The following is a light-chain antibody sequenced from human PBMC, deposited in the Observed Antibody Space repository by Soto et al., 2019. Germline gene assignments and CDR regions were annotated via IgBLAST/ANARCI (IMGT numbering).Light chain of an antibody. V-gene: IGKV3-11*01. CDR1: QSVSSY. CDR3: QQRSNWPHT. J-gene: IGKJ2*01. CDR2: GAC. Sequence: EIVLTQSPATLSLSPGERATLSCRASQSVSSYLASYQPKPDTARRRHIYGACSRATGIPARFSCSGSGTDFTLTTSSLEPEDFAVYYCQQRSNWPHTFGPGTKVDIK.